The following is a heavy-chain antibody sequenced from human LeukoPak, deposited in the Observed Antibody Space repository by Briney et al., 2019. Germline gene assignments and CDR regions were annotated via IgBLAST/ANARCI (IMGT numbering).Heavy chain of an antibody. CDR3: ARVRGDFETD. V-gene: IGHV4-59*01. CDR1: GGSISSYY. Sequence: SETLSLTCSASGGSISSYYWTWIREPPGKGLEWIGYRYYSGSTTYNPSLKSRVTISVDTSKSQFSLKMISVTAADTAIYYCARVRGDFETDWGQGTLVTVSS. J-gene: IGHJ1*01. D-gene: IGHD3-16*01. CDR2: RYYSGST.